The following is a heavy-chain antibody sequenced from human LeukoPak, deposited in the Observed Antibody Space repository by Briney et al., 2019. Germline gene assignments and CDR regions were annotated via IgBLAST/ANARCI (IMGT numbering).Heavy chain of an antibody. CDR3: ANSSGGYSGYGYFDY. Sequence: GGSLRLSCAASGLTFSNYAMNWVRQAPGKGLEWVSYISDSGGSTHYADSVKGRFIISRDNSKNTLYLQMNSLRAEDTAVYYCANSSGGYSGYGYFDYWGQGTLVTVSS. J-gene: IGHJ4*02. D-gene: IGHD5-12*01. V-gene: IGHV3-23*01. CDR2: ISDSGGST. CDR1: GLTFSNYA.